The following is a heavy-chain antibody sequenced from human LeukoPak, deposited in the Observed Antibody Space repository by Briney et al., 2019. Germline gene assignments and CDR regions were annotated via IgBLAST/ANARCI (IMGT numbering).Heavy chain of an antibody. CDR3: ARGAYNWNYDPSGYYYYMDV. Sequence: ASVKVSCKASGYTFTSYGISWVRQAPGQGLEWMGWISAYNGNTNYAQELQGRVTMTTDTSTSTAYMELRSLRSDDTAVYYCARGAYNWNYDPSGYYYYMDVWGKGTTVTVSS. CDR2: ISAYNGNT. V-gene: IGHV1-18*01. D-gene: IGHD1-7*01. J-gene: IGHJ6*03. CDR1: GYTFTSYG.